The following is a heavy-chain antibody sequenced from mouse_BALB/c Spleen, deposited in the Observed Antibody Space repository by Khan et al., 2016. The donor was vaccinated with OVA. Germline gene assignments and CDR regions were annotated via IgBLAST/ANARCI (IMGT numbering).Heavy chain of an antibody. CDR2: INPSNDYT. J-gene: IGHJ3*01. CDR3: TSEVPYYGNYVAWFAY. V-gene: IGHV1-4*01. D-gene: IGHD2-10*01. CDR1: GYTFTSYT. Sequence: QVQLKQSGAELARPGASVKMSCKASGYTFTSYTMHWVKQRPGQGLEWIGYINPSNDYTNYNQKTKDKATLTADKSSSTAYMQLSSLTSEDSAVYYCTSEVPYYGNYVAWFAYWGQGTLVTVSA.